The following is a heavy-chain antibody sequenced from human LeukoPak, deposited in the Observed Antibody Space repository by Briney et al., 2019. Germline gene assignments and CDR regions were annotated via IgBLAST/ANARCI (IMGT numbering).Heavy chain of an antibody. CDR3: ARVYYCSSTSCYPYYFDY. J-gene: IGHJ4*02. V-gene: IGHV5-51*01. D-gene: IGHD2-2*01. CDR1: RYGFTSYW. CDR2: IYPGDSDT. Sequence: GESLKISCKGSRYGFTSYWIGWVRQMPGKGLEWMGIIYPGDSDTRYSPSFQGQVTISADKSISTAYLQWSSLKASDTAMYYCARVYYCSSTSCYPYYFDYWGQGTLVTVSS.